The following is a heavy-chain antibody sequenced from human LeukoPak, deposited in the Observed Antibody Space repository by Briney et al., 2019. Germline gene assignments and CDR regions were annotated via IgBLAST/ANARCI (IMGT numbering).Heavy chain of an antibody. CDR3: ASEARIQLWYYYYYYYMDV. Sequence: GGSLRLSCAASEFSVGSNYMTRVRQAPGKGLEWVAVISYDGSNKYYADSVKGRFTISRDNSKNTLYLQMNSLRAEDTAVYYCASEARIQLWYYYYYYYMDVWGKGTTVTVSS. V-gene: IGHV3-30*03. CDR1: EFSVGSNY. D-gene: IGHD5-18*01. CDR2: ISYDGSNK. J-gene: IGHJ6*03.